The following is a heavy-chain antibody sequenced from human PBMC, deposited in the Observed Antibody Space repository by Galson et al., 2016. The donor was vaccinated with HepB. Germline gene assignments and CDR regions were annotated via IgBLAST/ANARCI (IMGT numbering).Heavy chain of an antibody. CDR3: AKAYSSGWYFFDY. Sequence: SLRLSCAASGFIFSSYSMNWVRQAPGKGLEWVSYISRSTPTIYYADSVKGRFTVSRDNAKNSLYLQMNNLRDEDTAVYYCAKAYSSGWYFFDYWGQGTLVTVSS. CDR1: GFIFSSYS. J-gene: IGHJ4*02. D-gene: IGHD6-19*01. V-gene: IGHV3-48*02. CDR2: ISRSTPTI.